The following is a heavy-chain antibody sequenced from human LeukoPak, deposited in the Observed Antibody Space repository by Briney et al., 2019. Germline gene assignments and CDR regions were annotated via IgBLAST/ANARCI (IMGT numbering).Heavy chain of an antibody. J-gene: IGHJ4*02. CDR1: GFTFDDYA. CDR2: ISWHSGSI. D-gene: IGHD3-10*01. V-gene: IGHV3-9*01. CDR3: AKDGNSYYYGSGSYFFSY. Sequence: PGGSLRLSCAASGFTFDDYAMHWVRQAPGKGLEWVSGISWHSGSIGYADSVKGRFTISRDNAKNSLYLQMNSLRAEDTALYYCAKDGNSYYYGSGSYFFSYWGQGTLVTVSS.